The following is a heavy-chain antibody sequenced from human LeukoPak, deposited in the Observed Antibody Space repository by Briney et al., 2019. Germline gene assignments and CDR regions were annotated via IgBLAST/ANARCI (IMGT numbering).Heavy chain of an antibody. CDR1: GFTFSSYA. D-gene: IGHD5-24*01. CDR2: IYYSGST. J-gene: IGHJ4*02. CDR3: ARVQLASEYYFDY. V-gene: IGHV4-30-4*08. Sequence: LRLSCAASGFTFSSYAMSWVRQPPGKGLEWIGYIYYSGSTYYNPSLKSRVTISLDTSKNQFSLKLSSVTAADTAVYYCARVQLASEYYFDYWGQGTLVTVSS.